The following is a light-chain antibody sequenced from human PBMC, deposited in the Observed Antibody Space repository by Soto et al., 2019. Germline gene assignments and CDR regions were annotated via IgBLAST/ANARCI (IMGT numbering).Light chain of an antibody. J-gene: IGLJ3*02. Sequence: QLVLTQSSSASASLGSSVKLTCTLSSGHSSYIIAWHQQQPGKAPRYLMKLEGSGSYNKGSGVPDRFSGSSSGADRYLTTSTLQSEDEADYYCETWDSNTRVFGGGTKVTVL. CDR3: ETWDSNTRV. CDR2: LEGSGSY. CDR1: SGHSSYI. V-gene: IGLV4-60*03.